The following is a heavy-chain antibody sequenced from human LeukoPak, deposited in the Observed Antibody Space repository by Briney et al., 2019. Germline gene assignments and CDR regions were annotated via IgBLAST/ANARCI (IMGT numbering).Heavy chain of an antibody. CDR1: GYTFTGYY. CDR2: INPNSGGT. D-gene: IGHD3-3*01. CDR3: ARVNPTTSYYDFWSGYYEIDY. V-gene: IGHV1-2*02. Sequence: ASVKVSCKASGYTFTGYYMHWVRQAPGQGLELMGWINPNSGGTNYAQKFQGRVTMTRDTSISTAYMELSRLRSDDTAVYYCARVNPTTSYYDFWSGYYEIDYWGQGTLVTVSS. J-gene: IGHJ4*02.